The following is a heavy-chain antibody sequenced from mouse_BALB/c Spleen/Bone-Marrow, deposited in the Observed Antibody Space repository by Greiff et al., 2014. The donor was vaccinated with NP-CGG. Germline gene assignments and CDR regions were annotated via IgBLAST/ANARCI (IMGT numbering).Heavy chain of an antibody. CDR3: ARSEGRYYFAMNY. CDR2: INPNNGGT. Sequence: VQLKQSGPELVKPGTSVKISCKTSRYTFTEYTMHWVKQSHGKSLEWIGGINPNNGGTSYNQKFKGKATLTVDKSSSTAYMELRSLTSEDSAVYYCARSEGRYYFAMNYWGQGTSVTVSS. CDR1: RYTFTEYT. V-gene: IGHV1-18*01. J-gene: IGHJ4*01.